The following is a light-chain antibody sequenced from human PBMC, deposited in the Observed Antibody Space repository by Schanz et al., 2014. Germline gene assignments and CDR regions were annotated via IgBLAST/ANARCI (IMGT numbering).Light chain of an antibody. J-gene: IGKJ3*01. CDR2: DAS. Sequence: EIVMTQSPATLSVSPGERATLSCRASQSVSSNLAWYQQKPGQAPRLLIYDASNRATGIPARFSGSGSGTGFTLTISSLQSEDFAVYYCSSARIIFGPGTKVDVK. CDR3: SSARII. CDR1: QSVSSN. V-gene: IGKV3D-15*01.